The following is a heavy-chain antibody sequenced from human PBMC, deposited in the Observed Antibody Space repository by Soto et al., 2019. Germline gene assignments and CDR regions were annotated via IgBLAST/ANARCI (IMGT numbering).Heavy chain of an antibody. CDR3: GRGYARCDY. CDR1: GFTFSSYW. Sequence: GGSLRLSCVASGFTFSSYWMSWVRQAPGKGPEWVANIKEDGSEKYYVDSVKGRFTISRDNVKNSLYLQMNSLRAEDTAVYYCGRGYARCDYWGQGTLVTVSS. D-gene: IGHD2-15*01. J-gene: IGHJ4*02. CDR2: IKEDGSEK. V-gene: IGHV3-7*03.